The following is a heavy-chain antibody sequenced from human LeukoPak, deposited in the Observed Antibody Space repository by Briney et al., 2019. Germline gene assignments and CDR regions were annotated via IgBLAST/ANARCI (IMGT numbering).Heavy chain of an antibody. D-gene: IGHD1-26*01. Sequence: SQTLSLTCTVSGGSISSGDFYWSWIRQPPGKGLEWIGSIYYSGSTYYNPSLKSRVTISVDTSKSKFSLKLNSVTAADTAVYYCARPAYRGSYYDAFDIWGQGTMVTVSS. CDR1: GGSISSGDFY. J-gene: IGHJ3*02. CDR2: IYYSGST. V-gene: IGHV4-39*01. CDR3: ARPAYRGSYYDAFDI.